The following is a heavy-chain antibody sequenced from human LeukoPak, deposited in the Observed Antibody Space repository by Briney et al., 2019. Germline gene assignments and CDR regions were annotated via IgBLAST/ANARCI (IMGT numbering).Heavy chain of an antibody. J-gene: IGHJ4*02. D-gene: IGHD3-22*01. CDR1: GFTFSNYE. Sequence: GGSLRLSCAASGFTFSNYEITWVRQAPGKGLEGVSYFSSSGSTIYYADSVKGRFTISRDNAKNSLYLQMNSLRAEDTAVYYCARESYDSSGYYIFFDYWGQGTLVTVSS. V-gene: IGHV3-48*03. CDR2: FSSSGSTI. CDR3: ARESYDSSGYYIFFDY.